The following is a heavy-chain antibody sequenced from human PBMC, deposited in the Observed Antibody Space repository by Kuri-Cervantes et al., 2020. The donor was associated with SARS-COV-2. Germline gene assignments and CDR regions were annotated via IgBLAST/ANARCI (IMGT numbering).Heavy chain of an antibody. J-gene: IGHJ4*02. V-gene: IGHV1-69*04. Sequence: SVKVSCKASGGTFSSYAISWVRQAPGQGLERMGRIIPILGIANYAQKFQGRVTITADKSTSTAYMELSSLRSEDTAVYYCARGLELRSGYFDYWGQGTLVTVSS. CDR3: ARGLELRSGYFDY. D-gene: IGHD1-7*01. CDR1: GGTFSSYA. CDR2: IIPILGIA.